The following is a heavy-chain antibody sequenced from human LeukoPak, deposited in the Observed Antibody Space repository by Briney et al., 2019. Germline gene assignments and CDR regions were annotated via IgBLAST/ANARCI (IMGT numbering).Heavy chain of an antibody. V-gene: IGHV1-2*02. D-gene: IGHD2-15*01. CDR2: INPNSGGT. Sequence: ASVKVSCKASGYTFTGYCMHWVRQAPGQGLEWMGWINPNSGGTNYAQKFQGRVTMTRDTSISTAYMELSRLRSDDTAVYYCARHSDPYCSGGSCYLNWFDPWGQGTLVTVSS. J-gene: IGHJ5*02. CDR1: GYTFTGYC. CDR3: ARHSDPYCSGGSCYLNWFDP.